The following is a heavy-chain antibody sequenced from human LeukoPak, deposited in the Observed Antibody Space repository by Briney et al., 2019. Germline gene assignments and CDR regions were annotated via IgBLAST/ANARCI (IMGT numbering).Heavy chain of an antibody. J-gene: IGHJ5*02. CDR3: ARGRLQQRSLLWFDP. Sequence: SETLSLTCAVYGGSFSGYYWSWIRQPPGKGLEWIGEINHSGSTNYNPSLKSRVTISVDTSKNQFSLKLSSVTAADTAVYYCARGRLQQRSLLWFDPWGQGTLVTVSS. CDR2: INHSGST. D-gene: IGHD4-4*01. V-gene: IGHV4-34*01. CDR1: GGSFSGYY.